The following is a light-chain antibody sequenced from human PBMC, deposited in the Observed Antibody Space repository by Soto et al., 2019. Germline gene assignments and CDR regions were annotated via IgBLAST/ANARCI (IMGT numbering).Light chain of an antibody. CDR2: GAS. J-gene: IGKJ1*01. CDR3: QQYGSSPPT. V-gene: IGKV3-20*01. CDR1: QSVSSY. Sequence: EIVFTQSPATLSLSPGERATLSCRASQSVSSYLAWYQQKPGQAPRLLIYGASSRATGIPDRFSGSASGTDFTLTISRLEPEDFAVYYCQQYGSSPPTFGQGTKVDIK.